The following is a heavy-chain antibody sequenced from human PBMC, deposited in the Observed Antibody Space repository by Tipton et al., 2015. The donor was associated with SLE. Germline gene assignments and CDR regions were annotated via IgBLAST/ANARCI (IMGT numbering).Heavy chain of an antibody. J-gene: IGHJ4*02. Sequence: PGLVKPSGTLSLTCTVSGDSINNGAYFWSWIRQLPGKGLEWIGCIFNSGSTHYNPSLKSRGLIEVDTSKNQFSLKLTSVTAADTAVYFCAREPDYWGQGILVTVSS. CDR2: IFNSGST. CDR3: AREPDY. V-gene: IGHV4-31*03. CDR1: GDSINNGAYF.